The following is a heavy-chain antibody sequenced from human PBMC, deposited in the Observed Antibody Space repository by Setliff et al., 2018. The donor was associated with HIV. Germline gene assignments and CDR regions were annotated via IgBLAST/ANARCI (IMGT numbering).Heavy chain of an antibody. Sequence: PGGSLRLSCAASGFTFNNAWMTWVRQAPGKGLEWVGHIRTKANSYATAYGAAVKGRFTISRDDSKNTAYLQMNSLKTEDTAVYYCTKVGYCSSASCYASDYWGQGTLVTVSS. D-gene: IGHD2-2*01. CDR2: IRTKANSYAT. CDR1: GFTFNNAW. CDR3: TKVGYCSSASCYASDY. J-gene: IGHJ4*02. V-gene: IGHV3-73*01.